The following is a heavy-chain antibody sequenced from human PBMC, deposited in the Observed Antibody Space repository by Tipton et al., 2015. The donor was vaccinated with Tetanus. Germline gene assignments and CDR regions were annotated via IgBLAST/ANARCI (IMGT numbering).Heavy chain of an antibody. CDR1: GLTFYNAW. CDR3: AKVSPNTSGCLDY. Sequence: SLRLSCAASGLTFYNAWMHWVRQAPGKGLEWVSGIGWNGGSIGYAGSVKGRFTISRDNAKNSLYLQMNSLRAEDTAFYYCAKVSPNTSGCLDYWGQGTLVTVSS. J-gene: IGHJ4*02. D-gene: IGHD6-19*01. CDR2: IGWNGGSI. V-gene: IGHV3-9*01.